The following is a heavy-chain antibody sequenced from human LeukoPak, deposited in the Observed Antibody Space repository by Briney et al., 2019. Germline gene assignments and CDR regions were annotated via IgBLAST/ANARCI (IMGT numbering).Heavy chain of an antibody. CDR2: ISSRSSSI. V-gene: IGHV3-48*02. CDR3: ARVGYDILTGFHY. Sequence: GSLRLSCAASGFPFSDYSINWVRQAPGKGLEWCSFISSRSSSIYYADSVKGRFTISGDNAKKSLYLQMNSLRDEDTAVYYCARVGYDILTGFHYWGQGTLVTVSS. J-gene: IGHJ4*02. CDR1: GFPFSDYS. D-gene: IGHD3-9*01.